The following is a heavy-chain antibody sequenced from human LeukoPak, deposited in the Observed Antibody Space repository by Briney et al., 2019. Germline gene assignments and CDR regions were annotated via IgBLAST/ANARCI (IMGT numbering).Heavy chain of an antibody. D-gene: IGHD4-17*01. V-gene: IGHV3-33*08. CDR2: IWYDGSNK. J-gene: IGHJ3*02. CDR3: AREIYGDYAFDI. CDR1: GFTFSSYG. Sequence: PGGSLRLSCAASGFTFSSYGMHWVRQAPGKGLEWVAVIWYDGSNKYYADSVKGRFTISRDNSKNTLYLQMNSLRAEDTAVYYCAREIYGDYAFDIWGQGTMVTVSS.